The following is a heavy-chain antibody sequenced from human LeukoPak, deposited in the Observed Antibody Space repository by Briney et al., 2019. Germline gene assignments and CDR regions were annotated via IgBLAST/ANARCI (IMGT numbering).Heavy chain of an antibody. Sequence: ASVKVSCRASGYTFTGYYMHWVRQAPGQGLEWMGWINPNSGATNYAQNFQGRVTMTRDTFISTAYMELSRLRTDDTAFYYCARTGTPTADWFDPWGRGTLVTVSS. CDR2: INPNSGAT. V-gene: IGHV1-2*02. CDR1: GYTFTGYY. D-gene: IGHD1-1*01. CDR3: ARTGTPTADWFDP. J-gene: IGHJ5*02.